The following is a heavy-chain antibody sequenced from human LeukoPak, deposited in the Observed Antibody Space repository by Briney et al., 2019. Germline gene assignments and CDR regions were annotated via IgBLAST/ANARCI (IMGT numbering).Heavy chain of an antibody. CDR3: ARERYDILTGYLSAPDWFDP. D-gene: IGHD3-9*01. J-gene: IGHJ5*02. CDR2: IYYSGST. V-gene: IGHV4-59*01. Sequence: SETLSLTCTVSGGSISSYYWSWIRQPPGKGLVWIGYIYYSGSTNYNPSLKSRVTISVDTSKNQFSLKLSSVTAADTAVYYCARERYDILTGYLSAPDWFDPWGQGTLVTVSS. CDR1: GGSISSYY.